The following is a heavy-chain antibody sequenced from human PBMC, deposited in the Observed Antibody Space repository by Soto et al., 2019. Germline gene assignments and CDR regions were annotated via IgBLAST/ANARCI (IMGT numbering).Heavy chain of an antibody. CDR3: ARGRRSRGVPLRDYYYYGMDV. CDR1: GGSFSGYY. CDR2: INHSGST. J-gene: IGHJ6*02. Sequence: SETLSLTCAVYGGSFSGYYWSWIRQPPGKGLEWIGEINHSGSTNYNPSLKSRVTISVDTSKNQFSPKLSSVTAADTAVYYCARGRRSRGVPLRDYYYYGMDVWGQGTTVT. D-gene: IGHD3-10*01. V-gene: IGHV4-34*01.